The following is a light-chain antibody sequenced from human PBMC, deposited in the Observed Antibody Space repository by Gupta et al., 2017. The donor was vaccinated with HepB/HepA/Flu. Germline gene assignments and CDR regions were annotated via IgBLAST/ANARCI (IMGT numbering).Light chain of an antibody. CDR3: SSYTSTNTVL. J-gene: IGLJ2*01. CDR2: DVN. CDR1: SSDVGGYNY. V-gene: IGLV2-14*01. Sequence: QSALTQPASVSGSPGQSITISCTGTSSDVGGYNYVSWYQQYPGKAPELMIYDVNNRPSGVSNRFSGSKSGNTASLTISGLQTEDEADYYCSSYTSTNTVLLGGGTKLTVL.